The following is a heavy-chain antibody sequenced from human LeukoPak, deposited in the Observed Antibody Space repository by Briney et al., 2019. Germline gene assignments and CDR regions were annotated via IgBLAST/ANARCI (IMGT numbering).Heavy chain of an antibody. CDR2: ISGKDGHT. J-gene: IGHJ4*02. V-gene: IGHV1-18*04. CDR3: AISTQDIVATVAGFDY. D-gene: IGHD5-12*01. CDR1: GYTFTIYG. Sequence: ASVKVSCKASGYTFTIYGINWVRQAPGQGLEWMGWISGKDGHTRYAQKFQGRGTMTIDTSTSTAYMELRSLTSDDTAVYYCAISTQDIVATVAGFDYWGQGTLVTVSS.